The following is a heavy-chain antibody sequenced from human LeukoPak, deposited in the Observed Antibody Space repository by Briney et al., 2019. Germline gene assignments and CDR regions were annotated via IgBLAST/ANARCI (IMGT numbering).Heavy chain of an antibody. CDR1: GGSISSGDYY. J-gene: IGHJ4*02. D-gene: IGHD3-22*01. V-gene: IGHV4-30-4*01. Sequence: SETLSLTCTVSGGSISSGDYYWSWIRQPPGKGLEWIGYIYYSGSTYYNPSLKSRVTISVDTSKNQFSLKLSSVTAADTAVYYCARDAPPSSGLDYWGQGTLVTVSS. CDR2: IYYSGST. CDR3: ARDAPPSSGLDY.